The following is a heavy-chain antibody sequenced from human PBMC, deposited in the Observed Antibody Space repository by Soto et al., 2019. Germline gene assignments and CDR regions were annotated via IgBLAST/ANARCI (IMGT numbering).Heavy chain of an antibody. J-gene: IGHJ4*02. CDR3: AKDKDLGAGEYNLYX. V-gene: IGHV3-30*18. Sequence: HPGGALRLSCAASGFTFSSYGMHWVRQAPGKGLEWVGVISYDGNNKYYAYSVKGRFTISRDNSKNTLYLQMNSLRAEDTAVYYCAKDKDLGAGEYNLYXWGQVTLVTLSX. CDR1: GFTFSSYG. CDR2: ISYDGNNK. D-gene: IGHD1-26*01.